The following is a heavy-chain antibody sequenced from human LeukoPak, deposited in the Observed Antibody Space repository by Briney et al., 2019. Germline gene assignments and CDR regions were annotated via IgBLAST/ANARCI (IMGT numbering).Heavy chain of an antibody. CDR3: ARARGHEY. V-gene: IGHV3-7*04. CDR1: GFFLSSDW. Sequence: GGSLRLSCAASGFFLSSDWMSWGRQAPGEGREWVANIKKDGSEKHYVDAVKGRFTISRDNAKNSLYLQMNSLRAEDTAVYYCARARGHEYWGQGTLVTVSP. J-gene: IGHJ4*02. CDR2: IKKDGSEK.